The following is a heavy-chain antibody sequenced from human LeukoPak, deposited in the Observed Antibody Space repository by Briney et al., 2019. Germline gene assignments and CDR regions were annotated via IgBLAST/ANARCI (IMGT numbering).Heavy chain of an antibody. CDR3: ARDHRITMVLRY. V-gene: IGHV1-69*04. D-gene: IGHD3-10*01. Sequence: SVKVSCKASGGTFSSYAISWVRQAPGQGLEWMGRIIPILGIANYAQKFQGRVTITADKSTSTAYMELSSLRSEDTAVYYCARDHRITMVLRYWGQGTLVTVSS. CDR2: IIPILGIA. CDR1: GGTFSSYA. J-gene: IGHJ4*02.